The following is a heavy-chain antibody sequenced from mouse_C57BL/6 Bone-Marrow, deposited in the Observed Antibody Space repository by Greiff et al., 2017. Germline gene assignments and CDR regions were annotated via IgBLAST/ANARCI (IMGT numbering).Heavy chain of an antibody. CDR3: ARAGVYDGYYAWCFDV. V-gene: IGHV1-72*01. CDR2: IDPNSGGT. D-gene: IGHD2-3*01. CDR1: GYTFTSYW. J-gene: IGHJ1*03. Sequence: QVQLQQPGAELVKPGASVKLSCKASGYTFTSYWMHWVKQRPGRGLEWIGRIDPNSGGTKYNEKFKSKATLTVDKPSSTAYMQLSSLTSEESAVYYCARAGVYDGYYAWCFDVWGTGTTVTVSS.